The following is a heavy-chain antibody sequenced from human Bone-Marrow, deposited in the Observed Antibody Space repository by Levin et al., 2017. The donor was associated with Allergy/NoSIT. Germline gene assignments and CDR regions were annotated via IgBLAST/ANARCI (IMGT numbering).Heavy chain of an antibody. Sequence: SETLSLTCNVSGVSISRHYWSWIRQTPAKGLEWIGYIYHTGSTKYNPSLRSRVSISVDTSNNQFSLKLTSLTAADTAIYYCVRDRWYGEYVNSYYGMDVWGQGTTVTVSS. J-gene: IGHJ6*02. CDR3: VRDRWYGEYVNSYYGMDV. D-gene: IGHD4-17*01. V-gene: IGHV4-59*11. CDR2: IYHTGST. CDR1: GVSISRHY.